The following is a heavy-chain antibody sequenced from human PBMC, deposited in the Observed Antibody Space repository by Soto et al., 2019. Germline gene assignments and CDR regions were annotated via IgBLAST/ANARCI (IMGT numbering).Heavy chain of an antibody. Sequence: QVQLVRSGAEVKKPGSSVKVSCKASGGTFSSYAISWVRQAPGQGLEWMGGIIPIFGTANYAQKFQGRVTITADESTSTAYMELSSLRSEDTAVYYCARALKGYDSSGSPYFEYWGQGTLVTVSS. CDR3: ARALKGYDSSGSPYFEY. CDR1: GGTFSSYA. V-gene: IGHV1-69*12. D-gene: IGHD3-22*01. J-gene: IGHJ4*02. CDR2: IIPIFGTA.